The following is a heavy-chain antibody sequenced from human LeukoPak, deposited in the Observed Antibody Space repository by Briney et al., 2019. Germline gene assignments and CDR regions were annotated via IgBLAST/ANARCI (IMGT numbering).Heavy chain of an antibody. D-gene: IGHD2-2*01. V-gene: IGHV3-23*01. J-gene: IGHJ4*02. CDR1: GFTFSSYA. CDR3: ATVDCSSTSCFNFDY. CDR2: ISGSGGST. Sequence: GGSLRLSCAASGFTFSSYAMSWVRQAPGKGLEWVSAISGSGGSTYYADSVKGRFTISRDNSKNTLYLQMNSLRAEDTAVYYCATVDCSSTSCFNFDYWGQGTLVTVSS.